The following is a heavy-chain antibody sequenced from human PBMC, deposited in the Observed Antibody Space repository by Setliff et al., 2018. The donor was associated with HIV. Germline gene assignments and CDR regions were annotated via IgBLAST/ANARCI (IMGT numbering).Heavy chain of an antibody. D-gene: IGHD5-12*01. J-gene: IGHJ3*02. Sequence: QPGGSLRLSCAVSGFTLSTFSMNWVRQAPGKGLEWVSYISSSSSTIYYADSVKGRFTISRDNSKNTVYLQMNSLRAEDTAVYYCARATGWVVATIEGVAFDIWGQGTMVTVSS. CDR3: ARATGWVVATIEGVAFDI. V-gene: IGHV3-48*01. CDR2: ISSSSSTI. CDR1: GFTLSTFS.